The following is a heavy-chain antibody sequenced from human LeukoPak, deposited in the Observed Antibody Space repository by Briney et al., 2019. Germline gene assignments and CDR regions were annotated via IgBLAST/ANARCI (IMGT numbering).Heavy chain of an antibody. J-gene: IGHJ4*02. CDR3: ARAKVTYYYDGSGYYYFDT. V-gene: IGHV4-59*01. D-gene: IGHD3-22*01. CDR1: AVSISGSY. Sequence: SETLSLTCTVSAVSISGSYWTWFRQSPGRELEWMGLIYNSGSTNYNPSLKSRVTISVDTSKKQFSLKLRSVTAADTAVYYCARAKVTYYYDGSGYYYFDTWGQGTLVTVSS. CDR2: IYNSGST.